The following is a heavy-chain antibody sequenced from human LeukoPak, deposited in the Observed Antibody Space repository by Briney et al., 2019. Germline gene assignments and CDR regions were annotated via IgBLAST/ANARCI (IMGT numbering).Heavy chain of an antibody. CDR2: IKQDGSEK. J-gene: IGHJ4*02. CDR3: ARDRRWSSMDYVGSEWYFDY. Sequence: QPGGSLRLSCAASGFDFSSNWMSWVRQAPGKGLEWVANIKQDGSEKYYVDSVKGRFTISRDNAKNSLYLQMNSLRAEDTAVYYCARDRRWSSMDYVGSEWYFDYWGQGTLVTVSS. D-gene: IGHD4-23*01. CDR1: GFDFSSNW. V-gene: IGHV3-7*03.